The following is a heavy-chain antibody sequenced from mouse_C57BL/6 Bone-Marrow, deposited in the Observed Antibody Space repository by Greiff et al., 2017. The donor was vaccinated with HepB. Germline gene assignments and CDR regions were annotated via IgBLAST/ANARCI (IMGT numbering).Heavy chain of an antibody. Sequence: QVQLQQPGAELVRPGTSVKLSFQASCYTFTSYWMHWVKQRPGQGLEWIGEIDPSDSYTNYNQKFKGKSTLTVDKSSSTAYMQLSSLTSEDSAVYYCARPRRGAFGYWGQGTTLTVSS. V-gene: IGHV1-59*01. J-gene: IGHJ2*01. D-gene: IGHD3-1*01. CDR3: ARPRRGAFGY. CDR2: IDPSDSYT. CDR1: CYTFTSYW.